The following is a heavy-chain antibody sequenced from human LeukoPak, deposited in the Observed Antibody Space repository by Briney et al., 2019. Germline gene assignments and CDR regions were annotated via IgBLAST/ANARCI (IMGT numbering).Heavy chain of an antibody. D-gene: IGHD3-22*01. CDR3: AREFYYDSSGYDAFDI. J-gene: IGHJ3*02. CDR1: GYTLTGYY. V-gene: IGHV1-2*06. CDR2: INPNSGGT. Sequence: GASVKVSCKASGYTLTGYYMHWVRQAPGQGLEWMGRINPNSGGTNYAQKFQGRVTMTRDTSISTAYMELSRLRSDDTAVYYCAREFYYDSSGYDAFDIWGQGTMVTVSS.